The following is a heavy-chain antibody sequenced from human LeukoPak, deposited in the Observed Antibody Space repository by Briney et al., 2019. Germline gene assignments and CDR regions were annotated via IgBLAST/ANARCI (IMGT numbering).Heavy chain of an antibody. V-gene: IGHV4-38-2*02. CDR2: INHSGST. J-gene: IGHJ3*02. CDR1: GYSISSGYY. D-gene: IGHD5-18*01. CDR3: AREGGYSYGYFAFDI. Sequence: SETLSLTCTVSGYSISSGYYWGWIRQPPGKGLEWIGEINHSGSTNYNPSLKSRVTISVDTSKNQFSLKLSSVTAADTAVYYCAREGGYSYGYFAFDIWGQGTMVTVSS.